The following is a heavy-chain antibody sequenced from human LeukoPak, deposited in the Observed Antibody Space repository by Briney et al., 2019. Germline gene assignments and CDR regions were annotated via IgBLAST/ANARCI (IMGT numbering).Heavy chain of an antibody. CDR3: ARATGDIAAAAHFDY. Sequence: TSQTLSLTCTVSGGSISSGGYYWSWIRQHPGKGLGWIGYIYYSGSTYYNPSLKSRVTISVDTSKNQFSLKLSSVTAADTAVYYCARATGDIAAAAHFDYWGQGTLVTVSS. J-gene: IGHJ4*02. D-gene: IGHD6-13*01. CDR1: GGSISSGGYY. V-gene: IGHV4-31*03. CDR2: IYYSGST.